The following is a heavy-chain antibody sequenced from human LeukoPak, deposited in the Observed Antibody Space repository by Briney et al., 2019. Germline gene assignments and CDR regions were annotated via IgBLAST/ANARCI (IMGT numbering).Heavy chain of an antibody. J-gene: IGHJ4*02. CDR2: ISSSGSTI. D-gene: IGHD3-3*01. CDR1: EFTFSDYY. CDR3: ARDIGDYDFWSVFDY. V-gene: IGHV3-11*01. Sequence: GGSLRLSCAASEFTFSDYYMSWIRQAPGQGLEWVSYISSSGSTIYYADSVKGRFTISRDNAKNSLYLQMNSLRAEDTAVYYCARDIGDYDFWSVFDYWGQGTLVTVSS.